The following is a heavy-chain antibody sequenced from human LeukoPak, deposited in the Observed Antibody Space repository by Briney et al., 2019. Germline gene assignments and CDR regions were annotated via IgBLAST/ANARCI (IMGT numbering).Heavy chain of an antibody. CDR1: GGTFSDYA. CDR2: FIPVLGTA. J-gene: IGHJ6*03. V-gene: IGHV1-69*10. CDR3: ARHFRGKYSSSDYYYYYMDV. D-gene: IGHD6-6*01. Sequence: GASVKVSCKASGGTFSDYALNWVRQAPGQGLESMGVFIPVLGTANSTQNFQDRGSITADKSTSTAYMELSSLRSEDTAVYYCARHFRGKYSSSDYYYYYMDVWGKGTTVSVSS.